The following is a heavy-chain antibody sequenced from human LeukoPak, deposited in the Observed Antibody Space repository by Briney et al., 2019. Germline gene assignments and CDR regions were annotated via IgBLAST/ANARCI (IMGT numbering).Heavy chain of an antibody. D-gene: IGHD5-12*01. Sequence: GASVKVSCKASGYTFTSYDINWVRQAPGQGLEWMGWINPNSGGTNYAQKFQGRVTMTRDTSISTAYMELSRLRSDDTAVYYCARLYSGYDGYFDYWGQGTLVTVSS. V-gene: IGHV1-2*02. CDR3: ARLYSGYDGYFDY. J-gene: IGHJ4*02. CDR1: GYTFTSYD. CDR2: INPNSGGT.